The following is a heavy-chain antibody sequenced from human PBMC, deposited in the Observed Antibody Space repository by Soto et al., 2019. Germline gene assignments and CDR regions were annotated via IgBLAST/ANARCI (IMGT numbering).Heavy chain of an antibody. D-gene: IGHD6-6*01. CDR3: ARDREYGSSNWFGP. Sequence: QVQLVQSGAEVKKPGSSVKVSCKASGGTFSIYAISWVRQAPGQGLEWMGGIIPIFGTANYAQKFQGRVTITADKSTSTADMDLSSLRSEDTAVYYCARDREYGSSNWFGPWGQGNLLTVSS. J-gene: IGHJ5*02. V-gene: IGHV1-69*06. CDR1: GGTFSIYA. CDR2: IIPIFGTA.